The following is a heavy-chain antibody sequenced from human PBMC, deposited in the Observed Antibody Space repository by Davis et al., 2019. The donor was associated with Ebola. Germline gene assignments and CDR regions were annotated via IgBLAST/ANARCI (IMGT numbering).Heavy chain of an antibody. V-gene: IGHV3-53*01. CDR1: GFTVSSNY. D-gene: IGHD4-17*01. Sequence: GESLKISCAASGFTVSSNYMSWVRQAPGKGLEWVSVIYSGGSTYYADSVKGRFTISRDNSKNTLYLQMNSLRAEDTAVYYCARGSTVTPYFDYWGQGTLVTVSS. J-gene: IGHJ4*02. CDR3: ARGSTVTPYFDY. CDR2: IYSGGST.